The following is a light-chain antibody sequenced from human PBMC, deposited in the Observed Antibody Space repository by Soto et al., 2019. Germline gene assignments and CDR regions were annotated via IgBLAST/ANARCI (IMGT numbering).Light chain of an antibody. V-gene: IGKV3-15*01. CDR1: QSVGNN. Sequence: VMTQAPATLSVSPWERATLSCRASQSVGNNLAWYQQKPGQAPRLLIHGASIRATGVPARFSGSGSGTEFTLTISSLQSEDFAVYYCQQCDDWPRTFGQGTKVDIK. CDR2: GAS. CDR3: QQCDDWPRT. J-gene: IGKJ1*01.